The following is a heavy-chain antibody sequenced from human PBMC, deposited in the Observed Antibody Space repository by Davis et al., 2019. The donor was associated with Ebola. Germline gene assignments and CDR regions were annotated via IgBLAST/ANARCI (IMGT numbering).Heavy chain of an antibody. D-gene: IGHD5-24*01. V-gene: IGHV1-2*04. J-gene: IGHJ4*02. CDR3: VRGEKATIPNFDY. Sequence: AASVKVSCKASGYTFIDNYIHWMRQAPGQGPEWKGWINPKSGGTKYAQRFQDWVTMTRDTSISTAYMELNRLRSDDTAVYFCVRGEKATIPNFDYWGQGTLVTVSS. CDR1: GYTFIDNY. CDR2: INPKSGGT.